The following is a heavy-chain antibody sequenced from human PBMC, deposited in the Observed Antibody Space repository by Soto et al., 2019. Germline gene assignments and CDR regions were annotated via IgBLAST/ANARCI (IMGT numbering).Heavy chain of an antibody. CDR1: GFTFSIYG. CDR3: AKSGRVVVVVAAPDY. J-gene: IGHJ4*02. D-gene: IGHD2-15*01. Sequence: QVQLVESGGGVVQPGRSLRLSCAASGFTFSIYGMHWVRQAPGKGLEWVAVISYDGSNKYYADSVKGRFTISRDNSKNTLYLQMNSLRAEDTAVYYCAKSGRVVVVVAAPDYWGQGTLVTVSS. V-gene: IGHV3-30*18. CDR2: ISYDGSNK.